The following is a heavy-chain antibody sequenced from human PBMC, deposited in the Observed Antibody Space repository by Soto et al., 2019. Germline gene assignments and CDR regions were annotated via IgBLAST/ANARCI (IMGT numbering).Heavy chain of an antibody. CDR3: AWGDGYIFDY. CDR1: GYTFISYD. D-gene: IGHD5-12*01. CDR2: MNPNTGDT. V-gene: IGHV1-8*01. J-gene: IGHJ4*02. Sequence: QVQLVQSGAEVKKPGASVKVSCKASGYTFISYDINWVRQATGQGLEWMGWMNPNTGDTGYAQKFQGRVTMTRNTAINTADLEVSSLRSDDTAVYFSAWGDGYIFDYWGQGTLVTVSS.